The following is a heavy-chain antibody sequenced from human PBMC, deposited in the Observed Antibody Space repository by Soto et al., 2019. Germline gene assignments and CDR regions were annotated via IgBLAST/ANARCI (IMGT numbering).Heavy chain of an antibody. V-gene: IGHV4-39*07. CDR3: ARGMGSPDY. Sequence: SETLSLTCTVAGGSLSSSSYYWGWIRQPPGKGLEWIGSIYYSGSTNYNPSLKSRVTISVDTSKNQFSLKLTSVTAADTAVYYCARGMGSPDYWGQGTLVTVSS. CDR1: GGSLSSSSYY. D-gene: IGHD1-26*01. CDR2: IYYSGST. J-gene: IGHJ4*02.